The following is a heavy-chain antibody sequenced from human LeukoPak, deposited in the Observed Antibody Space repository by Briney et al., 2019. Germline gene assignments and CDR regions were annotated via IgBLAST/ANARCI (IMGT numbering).Heavy chain of an antibody. CDR3: ARAYYYDSSGYYPLINYYYYYYMDV. D-gene: IGHD3-22*01. J-gene: IGHJ6*03. CDR2: IYFSGST. Sequence: SESRSLTWTVSGGSISSSSYYWGWIRQPPGKGLEWIGRIYFSGSTYYNPSLKSRVTISVDTSKNQFSLKLSSVTAADTAVYYCARAYYYDSSGYYPLINYYYYYYMDVWGKGTTVTVSS. V-gene: IGHV4-39*07. CDR1: GGSISSSSYY.